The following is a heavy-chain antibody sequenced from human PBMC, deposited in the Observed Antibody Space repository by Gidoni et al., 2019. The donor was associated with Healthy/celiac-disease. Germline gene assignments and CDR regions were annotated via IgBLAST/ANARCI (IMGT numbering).Heavy chain of an antibody. J-gene: IGHJ4*02. CDR1: GFSLSTSGVG. CDR3: AHLYYYDSSGYHRLDS. Sequence: QITLQESGPTLVKPTQTLTLTCTFSGFSLSTSGVGVGWIRQPPGKALEWLALIYWNDDKRYSPSLKSRLTITKDTSKNQVFLTMTNMDPVDTATYYCAHLYYYDSSGYHRLDSWGQGTLVTVSS. CDR2: IYWNDDK. V-gene: IGHV2-5*01. D-gene: IGHD3-22*01.